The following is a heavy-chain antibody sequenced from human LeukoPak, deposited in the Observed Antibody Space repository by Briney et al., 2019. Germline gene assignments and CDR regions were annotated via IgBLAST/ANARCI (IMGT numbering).Heavy chain of an antibody. CDR2: IRSKTNNYAT. J-gene: IGHJ4*02. CDR1: GFTFSSYA. V-gene: IGHV3-73*01. Sequence: PGRSLRLSCAASGFTFSSYAMHWVRQASGKGLEWVGRIRSKTNNYATAYAASVKGRFTISRDDSKNTAYLQMNSLKTEDTAVYYCTILQPDGEYWGQGTLVTVSS. CDR3: TILQPDGEY.